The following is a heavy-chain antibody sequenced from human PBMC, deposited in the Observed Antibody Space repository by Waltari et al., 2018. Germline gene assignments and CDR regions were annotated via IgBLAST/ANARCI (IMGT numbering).Heavy chain of an antibody. CDR1: GGTFSSYA. V-gene: IGHV1-69*01. D-gene: IGHD6-13*01. CDR2: IIPIFGTA. J-gene: IGHJ6*02. Sequence: QVQLVQSGAEVKKPGSSVKVSCKASGGTFSSYAISWVRQAPGQGLEWMGGIIPIFGTANYAQKFQGRVTITADESTSTAYMELSSLRSEDTAVYYCARCLAGIAAASNLYGMDVWGQGTTVTVSS. CDR3: ARCLAGIAAASNLYGMDV.